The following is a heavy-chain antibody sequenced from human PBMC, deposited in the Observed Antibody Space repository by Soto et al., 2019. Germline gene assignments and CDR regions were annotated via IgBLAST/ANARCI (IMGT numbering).Heavy chain of an antibody. CDR1: GDTFSTYA. CDR3: ARGKGMEENYFYYGLDI. D-gene: IGHD1-1*01. CDR2: LNGGTGQT. Sequence: ASGQFSCKASGDTFSTYAMHWVRKAPGQSLEWMGWLNGGTGQTRYSQKFQDRVIITRDTSASTGYMELSSLTSEDTAVYYCARGKGMEENYFYYGLDIWGQGTTVTVSS. V-gene: IGHV1-3*01. J-gene: IGHJ6*02.